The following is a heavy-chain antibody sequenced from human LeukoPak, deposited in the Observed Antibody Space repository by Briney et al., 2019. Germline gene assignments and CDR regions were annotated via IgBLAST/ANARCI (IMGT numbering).Heavy chain of an antibody. J-gene: IGHJ4*02. D-gene: IGHD3-22*01. Sequence: SETLSLTCTVSGGSISSSTYYWGWIRQPPGKGLEWIGSIYHSGSTYYNPSLKSRVTISVDTSKNQFSLKLSSVTAADTAVYYCAREDYYDSSGVDYWGQGTLVTVSS. CDR1: GGSISSSTYY. CDR2: IYHSGST. V-gene: IGHV4-39*07. CDR3: AREDYYDSSGVDY.